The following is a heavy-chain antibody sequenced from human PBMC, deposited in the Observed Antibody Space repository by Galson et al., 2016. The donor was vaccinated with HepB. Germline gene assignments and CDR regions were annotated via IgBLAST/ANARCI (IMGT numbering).Heavy chain of an antibody. CDR1: GASISSGDFY. CDR3: VRRNNPNFGPLDV. CDR2: TYYTGSA. Sequence: TLSLTCTVSGASISSGDFYWSWIRQFQGMGLEWIGYTYYTGSAYYNPSLQSRVTISLAASKNQFSLKLRSVTVADTAVYYCVRRNNPNFGPLDVWGQGTTVTVSS. J-gene: IGHJ6*02. V-gene: IGHV4-30-4*01. D-gene: IGHD3-3*01.